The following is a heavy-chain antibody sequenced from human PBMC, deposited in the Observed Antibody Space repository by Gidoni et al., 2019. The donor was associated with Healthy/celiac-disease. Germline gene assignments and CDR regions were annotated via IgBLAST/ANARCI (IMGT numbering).Heavy chain of an antibody. Sequence: QVQLVQSGAEVKKPGASVKVSCKASGYTFTSYYMHWVRQAPGQGLEWMGIINPSGGSTSYAQKFQGRVTMTRDTSTSTVYMELSSLRSEDTAVYYCATINAGGRDWNYGSGYWGQGTLVTVSS. CDR3: ATINAGGRDWNYGSGY. CDR1: GYTFTSYY. CDR2: INPSGGST. D-gene: IGHD1-7*01. V-gene: IGHV1-46*01. J-gene: IGHJ4*02.